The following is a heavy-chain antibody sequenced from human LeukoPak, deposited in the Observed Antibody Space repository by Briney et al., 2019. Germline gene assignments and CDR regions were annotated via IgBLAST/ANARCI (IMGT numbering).Heavy chain of an antibody. Sequence: PSETLSLTCTVSGGSISSSSYYWGWIRQPPGKGLEWIGSIYYSGNTYHNPSLKRRVTISVDTSKNQFSLKLSSVTAADTAVYYCASGLHRDYYYYYYMDVWGKGTTVTVSS. V-gene: IGHV4-39*07. D-gene: IGHD1-14*01. CDR1: GGSISSSSYY. CDR2: IYYSGNT. CDR3: ASGLHRDYYYYYYMDV. J-gene: IGHJ6*03.